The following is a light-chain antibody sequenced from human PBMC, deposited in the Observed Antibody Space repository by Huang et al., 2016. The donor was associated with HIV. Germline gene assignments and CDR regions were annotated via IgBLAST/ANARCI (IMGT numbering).Light chain of an antibody. J-gene: IGKJ1*01. V-gene: IGKV3-20*01. CDR2: GAS. CDR1: QSVSSSY. CDR3: QQYDSSPWT. Sequence: EIVLTQSPGTLSLSPGERATLSCSASQSVSSSYLAWYQQKPGQAPSLLFYGASSRATGIPDRFSGSGSGTDFTLTISRLEPEDFAVYYCQQYDSSPWTFGQGTKVEIK.